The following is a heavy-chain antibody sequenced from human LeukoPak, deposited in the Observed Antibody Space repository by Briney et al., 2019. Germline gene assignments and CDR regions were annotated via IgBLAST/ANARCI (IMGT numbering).Heavy chain of an antibody. D-gene: IGHD3-22*01. CDR1: GYTFTSYY. J-gene: IGHJ4*02. CDR3: ARAFYDSSGYYSPFDY. V-gene: IGHV1-46*01. CDR2: INPSGGST. Sequence: GASVKVSCKASGYTFTSYYMHWVRQAPGQGLEWMGIINPSGGSTSYAQKFQDRVTMTRDTSTSTVYMELSSLRSEDTAVYYCARAFYDSSGYYSPFDYWGQGTLVTVSS.